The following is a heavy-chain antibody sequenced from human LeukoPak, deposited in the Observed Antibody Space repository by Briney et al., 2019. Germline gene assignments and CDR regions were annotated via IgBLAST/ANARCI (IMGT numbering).Heavy chain of an antibody. CDR3: ARDQIRYSNSPEAFDL. V-gene: IGHV3-30-3*01. CDR1: GFTFSSYA. D-gene: IGHD5-18*01. J-gene: IGHJ3*01. Sequence: GGSLRLSCAASGFTFSSYAVHWVRQAPGKGLGWVAGLSSDGTNKYYADSVQGRFTISRDTSKNTLYLLINSLRGEDTPVYSRARDQIRYSNSPEAFDLWGPGTLVSVSS. CDR2: LSSDGTNK.